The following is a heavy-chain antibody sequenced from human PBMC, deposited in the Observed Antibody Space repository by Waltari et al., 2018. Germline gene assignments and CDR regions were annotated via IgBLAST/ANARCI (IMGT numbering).Heavy chain of an antibody. CDR2: NYYHGNT. V-gene: IGHV4-59*01. J-gene: IGHJ4*02. CDR1: GGSTPGYY. D-gene: IGHD4-17*01. Sequence: QVQPPESGPGLVKPSETLSLTCTVSGGSTPGYYWSWIRQPPGKGLEWIGHNYYHGNTDYNPSLKSRVTISVDTSKNQFSLKLSSVTAADTAVYYCAREIYGGNSRPYDYWGQGTLVTVSS. CDR3: AREIYGGNSRPYDY.